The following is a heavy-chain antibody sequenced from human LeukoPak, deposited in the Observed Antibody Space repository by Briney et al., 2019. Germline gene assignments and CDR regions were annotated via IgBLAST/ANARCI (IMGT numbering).Heavy chain of an antibody. V-gene: IGHV3-74*01. D-gene: IGHD6-6*01. CDR1: GFTFSSYW. J-gene: IGHJ3*02. CDR3: ASLSIAVFDAFDI. CDR2: INSDGSST. Sequence: GGSLRLSCAASGFTFSSYWMHWVRQAPGKGLVWVSRINSDGSSTSYADSVKGRFTISRDNAKNTLYLQMNSLRAEDTAVYYCASLSIAVFDAFDIWGQGTMVTVSS.